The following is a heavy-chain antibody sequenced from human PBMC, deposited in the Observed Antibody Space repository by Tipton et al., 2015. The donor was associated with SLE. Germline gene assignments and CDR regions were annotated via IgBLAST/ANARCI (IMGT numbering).Heavy chain of an antibody. D-gene: IGHD2-2*01. Sequence: SMRLSCAASGFTFSSYSMNWVRQAPGKELEWVSYISSSSSTIYYADSVKGRFTISRDNAKNSLYLQMNSLRAEDTAVYYCARGRPSAYCSSTSCSYFDYWGQGTLVTVSS. CDR1: GFTFSSYS. V-gene: IGHV3-48*04. CDR3: ARGRPSAYCSSTSCSYFDY. CDR2: ISSSSSTI. J-gene: IGHJ4*02.